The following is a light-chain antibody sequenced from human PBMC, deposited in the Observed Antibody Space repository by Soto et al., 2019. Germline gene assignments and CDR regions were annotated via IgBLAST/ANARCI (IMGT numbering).Light chain of an antibody. CDR3: QQYVTSSPRT. CDR2: WAS. CDR1: QSVLYSSNNKNY. Sequence: DIVMTQSPDSLAVSLGERATINCKSSQSVLYSSNNKNYLAWYQQKPGQPPKLLIYWASTRESGVPDRFSGSGSGTDFTLTISSLQAEDVAVYYCQQYVTSSPRTFGQGTKVEIK. V-gene: IGKV4-1*01. J-gene: IGKJ1*01.